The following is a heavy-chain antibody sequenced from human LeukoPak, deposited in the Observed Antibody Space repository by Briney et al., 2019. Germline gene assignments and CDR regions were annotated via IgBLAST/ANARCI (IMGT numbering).Heavy chain of an antibody. Sequence: LETLSLTCTVSGGSISSSSYYWGWIRQPPGKGLEWIGSIYYSGSTYYNPSLKSRVTISVDTSKNQFSLKLSSVTAADTAVYYCARHKYYYDSSGYYHTEDFQHWGQGTLVTVSS. CDR3: ARHKYYYDSSGYYHTEDFQH. CDR1: GGSISSSSYY. J-gene: IGHJ1*01. V-gene: IGHV4-39*01. CDR2: IYYSGST. D-gene: IGHD3-22*01.